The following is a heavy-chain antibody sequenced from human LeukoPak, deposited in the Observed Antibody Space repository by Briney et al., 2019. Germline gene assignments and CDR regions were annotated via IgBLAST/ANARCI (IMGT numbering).Heavy chain of an antibody. D-gene: IGHD2-15*01. J-gene: IGHJ4*02. Sequence: PGGSLRLSCAASGFTFSSYAISWVRQAPGKGLEWVSAISASGDGTYYADSVKGRFTISRDNFENTLYLQMNSLRAEDTAVYYCAKSRDSRYDYFDYWGQGILVTVSS. CDR2: ISASGDGT. V-gene: IGHV3-23*01. CDR3: AKSRDSRYDYFDY. CDR1: GFTFSSYA.